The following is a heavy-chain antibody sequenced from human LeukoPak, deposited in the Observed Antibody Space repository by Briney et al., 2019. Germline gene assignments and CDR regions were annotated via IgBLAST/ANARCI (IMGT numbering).Heavy chain of an antibody. CDR3: TTDREELGSYYDY. V-gene: IGHV3-15*01. CDR2: IKSKTDGGTT. J-gene: IGHJ4*02. D-gene: IGHD1-26*01. CDR1: GFTFSNAW. Sequence: GGSLRLSCAASGFTFSNAWMSWVRQAPGKGREWVGRIKSKTDGGTTDYAAPVKGIFTISRDDSKNTLYLQMNSLKTEDTAVYYCTTDREELGSYYDYWGQGTLVTVSS.